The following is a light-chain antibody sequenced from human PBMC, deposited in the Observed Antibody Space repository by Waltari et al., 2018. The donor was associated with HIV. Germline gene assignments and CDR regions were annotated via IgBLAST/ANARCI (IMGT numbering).Light chain of an antibody. CDR1: SSDIGNHKY. V-gene: IGLV2-14*01. Sequence: QSALTQPASVPGSPGQSLTISCVGTSSDIGNHKYVSWFQHHPGKAPNRIIYEVSNRPSGVSDRFSGSKSGNTASLTISGLQVEDEAEYYCNSETSAGTYVFGTGTKVTVL. CDR3: NSETSAGTYV. J-gene: IGLJ1*01. CDR2: EVS.